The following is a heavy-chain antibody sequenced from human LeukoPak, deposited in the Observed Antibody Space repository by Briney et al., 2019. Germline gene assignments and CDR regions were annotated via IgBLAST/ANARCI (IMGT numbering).Heavy chain of an antibody. CDR3: ASLLTPYHGSGGGGMDV. Sequence: GGSLRLSCAASGFTFSTHWMYWVRQAPGKELVWVSRMSGDGSGTSYADSVKGRFTISRDNAKDTLYLQMTSLRVEDTAVYSCASLLTPYHGSGGGGMDVWGQGTTVTVSS. J-gene: IGHJ6*02. CDR2: MSGDGSGT. V-gene: IGHV3-74*01. CDR1: GFTFSTHW. D-gene: IGHD3-10*01.